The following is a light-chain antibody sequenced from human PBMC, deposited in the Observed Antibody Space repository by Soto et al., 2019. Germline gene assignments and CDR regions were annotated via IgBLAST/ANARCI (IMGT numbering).Light chain of an antibody. V-gene: IGKV1-17*01. J-gene: IGKJ1*01. Sequence: DIQMTQSPSSLSASVGDRVTITCRASQSVSNYLNWYRQLPGKAPTLLIYSTSTLQSGVPSRSSGSGSGTEFTLTISSLQPEDFATYYCQKYNGVPRTFGQGTKVDIK. CDR1: QSVSNY. CDR2: STS. CDR3: QKYNGVPRT.